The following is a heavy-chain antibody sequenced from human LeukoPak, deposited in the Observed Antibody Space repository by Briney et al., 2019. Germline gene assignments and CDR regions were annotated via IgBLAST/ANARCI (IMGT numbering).Heavy chain of an antibody. J-gene: IGHJ6*02. CDR3: ARALWSGPVYYGMDV. D-gene: IGHD3-10*01. CDR2: IYGDGSFT. Sequence: GGSLRLSCAASGFTFSNFWMHWVRQAPGKGLVWVALIYGDGSFTRYADSVKGRFTISRDNAKNTVYLQMNSLRVEDTAVYYCARALWSGPVYYGMDVWGQGTTVTVSS. CDR1: GFTFSNFW. V-gene: IGHV3-74*01.